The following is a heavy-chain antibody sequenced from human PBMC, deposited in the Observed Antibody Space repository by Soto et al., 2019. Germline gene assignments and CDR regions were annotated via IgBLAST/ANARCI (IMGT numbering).Heavy chain of an antibody. CDR1: GGSISSGDYY. CDR3: ARDRSGSYYGMDV. J-gene: IGHJ6*02. D-gene: IGHD1-26*01. V-gene: IGHV4-30-4*01. CDR2: IYYSGST. Sequence: SETLSLTCTVSGGSISSGDYYWSWIRQPPGKGLEWIGYIYYSGSTYYNPSLKSRVTISVDTSKNQFSLKLSSVTAADTAVYYCARDRSGSYYGMDVWGQGTSVTVSS.